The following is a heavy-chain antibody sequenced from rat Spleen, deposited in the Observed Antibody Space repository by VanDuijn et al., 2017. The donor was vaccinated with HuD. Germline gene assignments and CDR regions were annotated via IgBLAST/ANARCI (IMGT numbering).Heavy chain of an antibody. CDR1: GFTFNNYW. D-gene: IGHD1-1*01. Sequence: EVQLVESGGGLVQPGRSLKLSCVASGFTFNNYWMTWVRQVPTKGLEWVASISTGGGKTYYRDSVKGRFTISRDNAKSTLYLQMDSLRSEDTATYYCARHPDYSNYFDYWGQGVMVTVSS. J-gene: IGHJ2*01. V-gene: IGHV5-25*01. CDR3: ARHPDYSNYFDY. CDR2: ISTGGGKT.